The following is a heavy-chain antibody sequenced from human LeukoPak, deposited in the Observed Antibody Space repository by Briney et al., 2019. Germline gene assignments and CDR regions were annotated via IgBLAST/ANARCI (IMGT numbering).Heavy chain of an antibody. CDR2: IYYSGST. Sequence: SETLSLTCTVSGGSISSYYWSWIRQPPGKGLEWIGYIYYSGSTNYNPSLKSRVTISADTSKNQFSLKLSSVTAADTAVYYCARVPYYYGMDVWGQGTAVTVSS. J-gene: IGHJ6*02. CDR1: GGSISSYY. V-gene: IGHV4-59*01. CDR3: ARVPYYYGMDV.